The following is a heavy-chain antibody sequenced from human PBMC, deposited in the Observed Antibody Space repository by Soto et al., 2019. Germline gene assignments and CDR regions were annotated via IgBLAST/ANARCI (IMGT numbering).Heavy chain of an antibody. V-gene: IGHV1-69*01. Sequence: QVQLVQSGAEVKKPGSSVKVSCKASGGTFSSYAISWVRQAPGQGLEWMGGIIPIFGTANYAQKFQGRVTITADESTSTAYMELSSLRSEDTAVYYCASWEEGSSSSKGMGFDYWGQGTLVTVSS. D-gene: IGHD6-6*01. CDR3: ASWEEGSSSSKGMGFDY. CDR2: IIPIFGTA. J-gene: IGHJ4*02. CDR1: GGTFSSYA.